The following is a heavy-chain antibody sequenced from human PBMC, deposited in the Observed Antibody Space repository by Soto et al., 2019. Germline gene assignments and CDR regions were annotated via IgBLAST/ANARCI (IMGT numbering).Heavy chain of an antibody. CDR2: IVPIFGTT. D-gene: IGHD2-15*01. J-gene: IGHJ4*02. Sequence: QVQLVQSGAEVKKPGSSVKVSCKASGGTFSTYTISWVRQAPGQGLEWMGGIVPIFGTTNYAQKFQGRVTITADESTSAAYMELSHLRSEDTAVYYCARPRYCSGGRCYNNLDYWGQGTLVTVSS. CDR1: GGTFSTYT. V-gene: IGHV1-69*12. CDR3: ARPRYCSGGRCYNNLDY.